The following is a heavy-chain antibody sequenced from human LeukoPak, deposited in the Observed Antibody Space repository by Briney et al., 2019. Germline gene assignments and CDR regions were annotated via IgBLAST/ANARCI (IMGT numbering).Heavy chain of an antibody. CDR1: GFTLSNAW. D-gene: IGHD3-22*01. J-gene: IGHJ4*02. Sequence: GGSLRLSCAASGFTLSNAWMSWVRQAPGKGLEWVGRIKSKTDGGTTDYAAPVKGRFTISRDDSKNTLYLQMNSLKTEDTAVYYCTTYYDSSGQGYWGQGTLVTVSS. V-gene: IGHV3-15*01. CDR3: TTYYDSSGQGY. CDR2: IKSKTDGGTT.